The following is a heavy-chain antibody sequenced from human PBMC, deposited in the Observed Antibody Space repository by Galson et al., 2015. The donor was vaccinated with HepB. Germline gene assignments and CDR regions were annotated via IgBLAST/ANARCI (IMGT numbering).Heavy chain of an antibody. Sequence: SLRLSCAASGFTFSSYGMHWVRQAPGKGLEWVAVIWYDGSNKYYADSVKGRFTISRDNSKNTLYLQMNSLRAEDTAVYYCARWYYYDSSGYYYGDAFDIWGQGTMVTVSS. CDR1: GFTFSSYG. CDR3: ARWYYYDSSGYYYGDAFDI. CDR2: IWYDGSNK. V-gene: IGHV3-33*01. D-gene: IGHD3-22*01. J-gene: IGHJ3*02.